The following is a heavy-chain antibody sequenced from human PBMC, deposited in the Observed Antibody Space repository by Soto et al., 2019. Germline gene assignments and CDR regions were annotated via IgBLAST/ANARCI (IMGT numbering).Heavy chain of an antibody. CDR3: ARDRGIVVLSAAPYYSGMDV. J-gene: IGHJ6*02. D-gene: IGHD2-2*01. CDR1: GFTFSSYA. CDR2: ISGSGGST. V-gene: IGHV3-23*01. Sequence: PGGSLRLSCAASGFTFSSYAMSWVRQAPGKGLEWVSAISGSGGSTYYADSVKGRFTISRDNSKNTLYLQMNSLRAEDTALYYCARDRGIVVLSAAPYYSGMDVWGQGTTVTVS.